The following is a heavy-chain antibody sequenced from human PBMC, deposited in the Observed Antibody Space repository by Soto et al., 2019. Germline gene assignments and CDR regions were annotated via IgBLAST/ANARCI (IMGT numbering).Heavy chain of an antibody. CDR1: GYTFSNFG. Sequence: QVKLVQSGAEVKKPGASLRVSCKASGYTFSNFGISWVRQAPGQGLEWMGWLNTYNGNTNFAVKFQGRVTMTTDTSTSTAYMDLRSLTSDDTAVYYCARGPDPTCFDFWGQGTLVTVSS. V-gene: IGHV1-18*01. CDR2: LNTYNGNT. J-gene: IGHJ4*02. CDR3: ARGPDPTCFDF.